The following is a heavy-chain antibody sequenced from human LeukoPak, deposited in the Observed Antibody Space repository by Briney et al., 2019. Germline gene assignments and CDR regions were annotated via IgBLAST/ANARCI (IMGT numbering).Heavy chain of an antibody. V-gene: IGHV3-9*01. J-gene: IGHJ2*01. CDR2: IRWNSGGK. CDR3: SKDGLVGGLCKSGWYFDL. D-gene: IGHD1-26*01. CDR1: GFSVDDYA. Sequence: PGGSLRLSCAASGFSVDDYAMHWIRQAPGKCIDFVSGIRWNSGGKGYEDSVKCLFTISRDNAKNSLYLQMNSLRAEDTALYYVSKDGLVGGLCKSGWYFDLWGRGTLVTVYS.